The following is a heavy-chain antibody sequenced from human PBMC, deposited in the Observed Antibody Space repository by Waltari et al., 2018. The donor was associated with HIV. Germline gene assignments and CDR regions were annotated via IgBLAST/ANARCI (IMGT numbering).Heavy chain of an antibody. CDR3: ARGSHCSSTSGYPHYYYGMDV. Sequence: QVQPVQSGAEVKKPGASVKVSCKASGYTFTSYYMHWVRQAPGQGLEWMGIINPSGGSITYAQKFPGRVTMTRDTSTRTVYMEVSSLRSEDTAVYYCARGSHCSSTSGYPHYYYGMDVWGQGTTVTVS. D-gene: IGHD2-2*01. CDR2: INPSGGSI. CDR1: GYTFTSYY. V-gene: IGHV1-46*01. J-gene: IGHJ6*02.